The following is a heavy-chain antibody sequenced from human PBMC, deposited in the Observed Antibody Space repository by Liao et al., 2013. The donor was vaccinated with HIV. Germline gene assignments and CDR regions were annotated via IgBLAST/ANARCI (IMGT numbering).Heavy chain of an antibody. CDR2: IYTGMSTTGTT. Sequence: VQLQQWGAGLLKPSETLSLTCAVYGGSFSGYYWSWIRQPPGKGLEWIGHIYTGMSTTGTTNYNPSLKSRVSISADTSSNHVSLKLSSVTAADTAVYYCARVYRGSYYGWSLDYFDYWGQGTLVTVSS. CDR3: ARVYRGSYYGWSLDYFDY. D-gene: IGHD1-26*01. J-gene: IGHJ4*02. V-gene: IGHV4-59*10. CDR1: GGSFSGYY.